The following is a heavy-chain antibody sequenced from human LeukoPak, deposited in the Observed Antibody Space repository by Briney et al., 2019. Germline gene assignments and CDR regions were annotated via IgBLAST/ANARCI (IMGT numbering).Heavy chain of an antibody. V-gene: IGHV1-69*13. J-gene: IGHJ6*03. CDR1: GGTFSSHA. D-gene: IGHD3-3*01. Sequence: GASVKVSCKASGGTFSSHAISWVRQAPGQGLEWMGGIIPIFGTANYAQKFQGRVTITADESTSTAYMELSSLRSEDTAVYYCARGSGNAPYYYYYMDVWGKGTTVTVSS. CDR2: IIPIFGTA. CDR3: ARGSGNAPYYYYYMDV.